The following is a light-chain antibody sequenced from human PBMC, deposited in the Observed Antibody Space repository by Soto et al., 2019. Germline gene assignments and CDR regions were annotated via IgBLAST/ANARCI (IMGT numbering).Light chain of an antibody. J-gene: IGKJ3*01. CDR3: QQYNSSPPEFT. CDR1: QSVSSSY. CDR2: GAS. Sequence: EIVLTQSPGTLSLSPGERATLSCRASQSVSSSYLAWYQQRPGRAPRLLIFGASYRATGIPDRFSGSGSGTDFTLTIIRLEPEDFAVYYCQQYNSSPPEFTFGPGTKVD. V-gene: IGKV3-20*01.